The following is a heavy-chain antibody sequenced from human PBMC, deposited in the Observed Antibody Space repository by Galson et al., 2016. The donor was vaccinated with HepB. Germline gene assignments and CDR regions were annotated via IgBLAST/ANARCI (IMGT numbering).Heavy chain of an antibody. CDR1: GFTFSRYG. J-gene: IGHJ4*02. V-gene: IGHV3-33*01. CDR2: IWYDGTNK. Sequence: SLRLSCAASGFTFSRYGMHWVRQAPGEGLESVALIWYDGTNKFYADSVKGRFTISRDNSKNTLYLQLNSLRAEDTAVYYCAREDPNIAVAALDYWGQGTLVTVSS. CDR3: AREDPNIAVAALDY. D-gene: IGHD6-19*01.